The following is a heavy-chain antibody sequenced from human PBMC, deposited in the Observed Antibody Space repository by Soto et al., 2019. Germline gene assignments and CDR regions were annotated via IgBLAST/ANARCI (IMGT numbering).Heavy chain of an antibody. V-gene: IGHV1-18*01. CDR1: GYTFTNYG. J-gene: IGHJ4*02. D-gene: IGHD6-19*01. CDR3: ARPKGTYSSGYYYFDF. CDR2: ISAYNGDT. Sequence: ASVKVSCKASGYTFTNYGITWVRQAPGQGLEWMGWISAYNGDTHYTQRLQGRVTMTTDTSTSTAYMELRGLRSDDTAVYFCARPKGTYSSGYYYFDFWGQGTLVTVSS.